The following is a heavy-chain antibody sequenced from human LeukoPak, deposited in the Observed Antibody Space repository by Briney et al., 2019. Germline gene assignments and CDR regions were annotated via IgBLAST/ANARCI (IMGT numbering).Heavy chain of an antibody. Sequence: ASVKVSCKASGYTFTSYGISWVRQAPGQGLEWMGWISAYNGNTNYAQKLQGRVTMTTDTSTSTAYMELRGLRSDDTAVYYCARDITMIRGVPPGYWGQGTLVTVSS. CDR1: GYTFTSYG. J-gene: IGHJ4*02. V-gene: IGHV1-18*01. D-gene: IGHD3-10*01. CDR3: ARDITMIRGVPPGY. CDR2: ISAYNGNT.